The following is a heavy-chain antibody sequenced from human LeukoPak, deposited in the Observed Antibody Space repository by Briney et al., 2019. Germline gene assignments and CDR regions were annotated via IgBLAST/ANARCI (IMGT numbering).Heavy chain of an antibody. J-gene: IGHJ3*02. D-gene: IGHD6-19*01. Sequence: ASVKVSCKASGYTFTRYAMNWVRQAPGQGLEWMGWINTNTGNPTYAQGFTGRFVFSSDTSVSTAYLQISRLKAGDTAVYYCARDLTPRIAVVGGSDWDAFDIWGQGTMVTVSS. CDR3: ARDLTPRIAVVGGSDWDAFDI. CDR2: INTNTGNP. V-gene: IGHV7-4-1*02. CDR1: GYTFTRYA.